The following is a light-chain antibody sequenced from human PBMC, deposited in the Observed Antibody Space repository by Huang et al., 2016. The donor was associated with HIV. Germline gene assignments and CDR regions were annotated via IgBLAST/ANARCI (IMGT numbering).Light chain of an antibody. Sequence: EMVMTQSPATLSVSPGERATLSCRASQSISINLAWYQKKPGQAPRLLIYGASTRAPGFPDRFSGSGSGTEFTLTISSLQSEDFAVYYCQQYNNWPQTFGQGTKLEIK. CDR3: QQYNNWPQT. V-gene: IGKV3-15*01. CDR1: QSISIN. J-gene: IGKJ2*01. CDR2: GAS.